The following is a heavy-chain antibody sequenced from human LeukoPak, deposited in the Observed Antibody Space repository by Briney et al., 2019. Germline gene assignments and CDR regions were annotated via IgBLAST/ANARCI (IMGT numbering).Heavy chain of an antibody. CDR1: GYTFTGCY. Sequence: ASVKVSCKASGYTFTGCYMHWVRQAPGQGLEWMGWINPNSGGTNYAQKFQGRVTMTRDTSISTAYMELSRLRSDDTAVYYCARSLDFGVVPGGWFDPWGQGTLVTVSS. V-gene: IGHV1-2*02. CDR2: INPNSGGT. D-gene: IGHD3-3*01. CDR3: ARSLDFGVVPGGWFDP. J-gene: IGHJ5*02.